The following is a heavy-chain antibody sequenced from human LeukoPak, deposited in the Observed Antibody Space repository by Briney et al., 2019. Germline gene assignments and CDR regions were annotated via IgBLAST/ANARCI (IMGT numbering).Heavy chain of an antibody. CDR2: IYYSGST. V-gene: IGHV4-39*01. Sequence: NPSETLSLTCTVSGGSISSSSYYWGWIRQPPGKGLEWIGSIYYSGSTYYNPSLKSRVTISVDTSKNQFSLKLSSVTAADTAVYYCARHGYSSSWYPFNYYYGMDVWGQGTTVTVSS. CDR3: ARHGYSSSWYPFNYYYGMDV. CDR1: GGSISSSSYY. J-gene: IGHJ6*02. D-gene: IGHD6-13*01.